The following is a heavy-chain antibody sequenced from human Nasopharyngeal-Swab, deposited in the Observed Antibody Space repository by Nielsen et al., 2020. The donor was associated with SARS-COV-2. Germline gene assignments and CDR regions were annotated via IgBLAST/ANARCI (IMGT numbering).Heavy chain of an antibody. CDR2: ISYDGSNK. CDR1: GFTFSSYA. CDR3: ARDLALRWPLYFDY. V-gene: IGHV3-30*04. D-gene: IGHD4-23*01. J-gene: IGHJ4*02. Sequence: LKISCAASGFTFSSYAMHWVRQAPGKGLEWVAVISYDGSNKYYADSVKGRFTISRDNSKNTLYLQMNSLRAEDTAVYYCARDLALRWPLYFDYWGQGTLVTVSS.